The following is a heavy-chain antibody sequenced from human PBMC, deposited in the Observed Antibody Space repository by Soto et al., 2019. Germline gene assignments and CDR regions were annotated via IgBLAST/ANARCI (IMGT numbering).Heavy chain of an antibody. D-gene: IGHD3-10*01. CDR1: GGTFSSYA. Sequence: QVPLVQSGAEVKKPGSSVTVSCKASGGTFSSYAIHWVRQAPGQGLEWMGGIIPMYGPAKYAQRFQGRVTIIADESTTTVYMELTSLTSQDTAVYYCARGTSMVRGVIDNWFDPWGHGTLVPVSS. CDR2: IIPMYGPA. CDR3: ARGTSMVRGVIDNWFDP. V-gene: IGHV1-69*01. J-gene: IGHJ5*02.